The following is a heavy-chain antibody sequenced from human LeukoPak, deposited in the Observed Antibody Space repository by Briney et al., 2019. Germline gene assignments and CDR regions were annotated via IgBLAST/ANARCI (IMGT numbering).Heavy chain of an antibody. J-gene: IGHJ3*02. Sequence: PGGSLRLSCAASGFTFSTYSMSWVRQAPGKGLEWVSYISGSSSTIHYADSVKGRFTISRDNAKNSLYLQMNSLRAEDTAVYYCARDGGAVAGTVDAFDIWGQGTMVTVSS. CDR1: GFTFSTYS. D-gene: IGHD6-19*01. CDR3: ARDGGAVAGTVDAFDI. V-gene: IGHV3-48*01. CDR2: ISGSSSTI.